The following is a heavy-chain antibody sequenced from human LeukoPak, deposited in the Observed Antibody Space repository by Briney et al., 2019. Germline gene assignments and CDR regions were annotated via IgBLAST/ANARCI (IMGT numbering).Heavy chain of an antibody. V-gene: IGHV4-38-2*02. CDR1: GYSISNGYC. Sequence: SETLSLTCAVSGYSISNGYCWGWIRQPPGKGPEWIGSIYHSGTTYYNPSLKSRVTISVDTSKNQFSLKLSSVTAADTAVYYCARERWLLWGQGTLVTVSS. D-gene: IGHD5-24*01. CDR3: ARERWLL. CDR2: IYHSGTT. J-gene: IGHJ4*02.